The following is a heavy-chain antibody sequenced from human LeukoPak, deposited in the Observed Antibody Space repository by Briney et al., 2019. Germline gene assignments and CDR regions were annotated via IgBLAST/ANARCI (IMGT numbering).Heavy chain of an antibody. J-gene: IGHJ5*02. CDR3: AKEQRGYSGYMVGSCFDP. CDR2: ISGSGGST. D-gene: IGHD5-12*01. Sequence: GGSLRLTCAASGFTFGSYSMTWVRQAPGKGLEWVSSISGSGGSTYYADSVKGRFTISRDNSKKTLYLQMNSLRAEDTALYYCAKEQRGYSGYMVGSCFDPWGQGTLVTVSS. CDR1: GFTFGSYS. V-gene: IGHV3-23*01.